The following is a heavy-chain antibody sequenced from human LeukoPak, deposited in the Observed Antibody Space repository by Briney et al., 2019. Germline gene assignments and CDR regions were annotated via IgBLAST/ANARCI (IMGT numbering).Heavy chain of an antibody. D-gene: IGHD3-3*01. CDR2: INWNGGSK. J-gene: IGHJ3*02. V-gene: IGHV3-20*04. CDR1: GFTFDDYG. Sequence: GGSLRLSCAASGFTFDDYGMSWVRQAPGKGLEWVSGINWNGGSKGYADSVKGRFTISGDNTKNSLYLQMNSLRAEDTALYYCARGYDFWSGYREDAFDIWGQGTMVTVSS. CDR3: ARGYDFWSGYREDAFDI.